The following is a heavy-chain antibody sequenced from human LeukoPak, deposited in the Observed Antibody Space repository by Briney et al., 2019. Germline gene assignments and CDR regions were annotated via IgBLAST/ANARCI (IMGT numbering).Heavy chain of an antibody. CDR2: IYYSGST. D-gene: IGHD3-10*01. CDR1: GGSISSYY. CDR3: ARLPAPRITMVRGVTPPDV. Sequence: SETLSLTCTVSGGSISSYYSSWIRQPPGKGLEWIGYIYYSGSTNYNPSLKSRVTISVDTSKNQFSLKLSSVTAADTAVYYCARLPAPRITMVRGVTPPDVWGQGTTVTVSS. V-gene: IGHV4-59*01. J-gene: IGHJ6*02.